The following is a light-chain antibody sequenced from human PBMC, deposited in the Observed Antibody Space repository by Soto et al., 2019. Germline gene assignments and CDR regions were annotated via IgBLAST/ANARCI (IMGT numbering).Light chain of an antibody. CDR1: QDIKNY. CDR2: DAA. CDR3: QQFDSVPCT. Sequence: IEMTQSPSALSASAGDRVTITCQASQDIKNYVIWYQQKPGRAPKLLIYDAASLGTGVSSRFSGSGSGTHFTVTISSLQPEDVATYYCQQFDSVPCTFGQGTKVEIK. V-gene: IGKV1-33*01. J-gene: IGKJ2*02.